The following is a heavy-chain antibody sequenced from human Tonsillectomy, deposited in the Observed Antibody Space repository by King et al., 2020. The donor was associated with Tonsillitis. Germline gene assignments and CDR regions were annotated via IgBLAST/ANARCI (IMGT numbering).Heavy chain of an antibody. CDR1: GFTFSSYA. CDR3: AKHLEGGGYSEHFDY. D-gene: IGHD3-22*01. Sequence: VQLVESGGGLVQPGGSLRLSCAASGFTFSSYAMSWVRQAPGKGLEWVSAITFSGGYTYYADSVKGRLTISRDNSKNTLYLQINSLRAEDTAIYYCAKHLEGGGYSEHFDYWGQGILVTVSS. CDR2: ITFSGGYT. J-gene: IGHJ4*02. V-gene: IGHV3-23*04.